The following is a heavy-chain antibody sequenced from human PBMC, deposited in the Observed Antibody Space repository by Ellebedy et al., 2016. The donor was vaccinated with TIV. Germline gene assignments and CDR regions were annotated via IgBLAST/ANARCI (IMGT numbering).Heavy chain of an antibody. J-gene: IGHJ6*02. Sequence: SETLSLTXTVSGGSISSSSYYWGWIRQPPGKGLEWIGSIYYSGSTYYNPSLKSRVTISVDTSKNQFSLKLSSVTAADTAVYYCEGFPLDVYGMDVWGQGTTVTVSS. CDR2: IYYSGST. D-gene: IGHD3-3*01. V-gene: IGHV4-39*07. CDR1: GGSISSSSYY. CDR3: EGFPLDVYGMDV.